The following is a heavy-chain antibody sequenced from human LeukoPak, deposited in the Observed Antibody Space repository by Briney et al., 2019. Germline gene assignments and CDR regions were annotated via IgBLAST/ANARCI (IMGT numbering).Heavy chain of an antibody. CDR2: INPNSGGT. J-gene: IGHJ4*02. Sequence: GASVKVSCKASGYTFTGYYMHWVRQAPGQGLEWMGWINPNSGGTNYAQKFQGRVTMTRDTSISTAYMELSRLRSDDTAVYYCARDLKSHSGYDSKTDYWGQGTLVTVSS. CDR1: GYTFTGYY. D-gene: IGHD5-12*01. CDR3: ARDLKSHSGYDSKTDY. V-gene: IGHV1-2*02.